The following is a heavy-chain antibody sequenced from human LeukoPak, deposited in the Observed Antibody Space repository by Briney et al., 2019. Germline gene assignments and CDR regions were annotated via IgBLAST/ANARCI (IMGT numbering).Heavy chain of an antibody. CDR1: GGSISSYH. D-gene: IGHD5-12*01. CDR2: IYSSGST. J-gene: IGHJ3*02. V-gene: IGHV4-59*01. Sequence: SETLSLTCTVSGGSISSYHWSWIRQPPGKRLQWIGFIYSSGSTNYNPSLKSRVTISLDTSKNQFSLRVSSVTPADTAVYYCARGNSGYDYAFDIWGQGTMVTVSS. CDR3: ARGNSGYDYAFDI.